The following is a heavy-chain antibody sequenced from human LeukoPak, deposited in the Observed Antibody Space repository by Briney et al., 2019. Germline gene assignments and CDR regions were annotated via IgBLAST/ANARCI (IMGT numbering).Heavy chain of an antibody. D-gene: IGHD3-9*01. CDR1: GGSISSNNW. V-gene: IGHV4-4*02. Sequence: PSGTLSLTCAVSGGSISSNNWWNWVRQPPGKGLEWVGEIFHSGSTNYNPSLKSRVTISVDRSKNQFSLKLTSVTAADTAVYYCARGFDILTGYYLDYWGQGTLVTVSS. CDR2: IFHSGST. J-gene: IGHJ4*02. CDR3: ARGFDILTGYYLDY.